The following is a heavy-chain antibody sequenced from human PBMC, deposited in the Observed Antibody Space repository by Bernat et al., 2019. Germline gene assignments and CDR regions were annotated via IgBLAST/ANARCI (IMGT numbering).Heavy chain of an antibody. CDR3: AGGILDLHYYYYYMDV. V-gene: IGHV4-59*01. D-gene: IGHD3/OR15-3a*01. Sequence: QVQLQESGPGLVKPSETLSLTCTVSGGSISSYYWSWIRQPPGKGLEWIGYIYYSGSTNYNPSLKSRVTISVDTSKNQFSLKLSSVTAADTAVYYCAGGILDLHYYYYYMDVWGKGTTVTVSS. J-gene: IGHJ6*03. CDR1: GGSISSYY. CDR2: IYYSGST.